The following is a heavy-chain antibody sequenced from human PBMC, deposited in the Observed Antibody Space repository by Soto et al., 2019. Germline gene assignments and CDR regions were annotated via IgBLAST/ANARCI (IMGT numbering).Heavy chain of an antibody. D-gene: IGHD3-9*01. J-gene: IGHJ5*02. CDR1: GYTFTSYV. V-gene: IGHV1-3*01. CDR3: ARFLYDILTGYSWFDP. Sequence: GASVKVSCKASGYTFTSYVMHWVRKAPGQRLEWMGWINAGNGNTKYSQKFQGGVTITRDTSASTAYMELSSLRSEDTAVYYCARFLYDILTGYSWFDPRGQGTLVTVSS. CDR2: INAGNGNT.